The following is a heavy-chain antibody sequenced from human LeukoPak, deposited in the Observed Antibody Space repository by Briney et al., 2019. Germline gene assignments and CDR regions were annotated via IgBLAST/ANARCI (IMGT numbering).Heavy chain of an antibody. CDR3: AKVYYYGSGGPGAFDI. J-gene: IGHJ3*02. Sequence: PGRSLRLSCAASGFTFSSYAMSWVRQAPGKGLEWVSAISGSGGSTYYADSVKGRFTISRDNSKNTLYLQMNSLRAEDTAVYYCAKVYYYGSGGPGAFDIWGQGTMVTVSS. D-gene: IGHD3-10*01. CDR1: GFTFSSYA. CDR2: ISGSGGST. V-gene: IGHV3-23*01.